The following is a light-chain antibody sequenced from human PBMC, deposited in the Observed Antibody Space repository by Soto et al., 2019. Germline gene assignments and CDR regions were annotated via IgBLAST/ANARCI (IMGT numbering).Light chain of an antibody. V-gene: IGKV3-20*01. CDR1: QSVSSSY. Sequence: EIVLTQSPGTLSLSPGERAALSCRASQSVSSSYLAWYQQKPGQAPRLLIYGASTRATGIPARFSGSGSGTEFTLTISRLEPEDFAVYYCQQYGSSLTWTFGQGTKVDIK. J-gene: IGKJ1*01. CDR3: QQYGSSLTWT. CDR2: GAS.